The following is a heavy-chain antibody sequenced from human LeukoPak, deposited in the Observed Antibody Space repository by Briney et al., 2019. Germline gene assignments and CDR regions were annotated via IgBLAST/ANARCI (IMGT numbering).Heavy chain of an antibody. CDR1: GYTFTGYY. CDR3: ARAPHDYVWGSYPSY. CDR2: INPNSGGT. V-gene: IGHV1-2*02. D-gene: IGHD3-16*02. J-gene: IGHJ4*02. Sequence: ASVKVSCKASGYTFTGYYMHWVRQAPGQGLEWMGWINPNSGGTNYAQKLQGRVTMTRDTSISTAYMELSRLRSDDTAVYYCARAPHDYVWGSYPSYWGQGTLVTVSS.